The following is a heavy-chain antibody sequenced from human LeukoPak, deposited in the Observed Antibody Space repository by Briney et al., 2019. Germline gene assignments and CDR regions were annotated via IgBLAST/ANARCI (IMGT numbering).Heavy chain of an antibody. V-gene: IGHV3-30*02. D-gene: IGHD3-3*01. J-gene: IGHJ4*02. CDR1: GFTFSSYG. Sequence: PGGSLRLPCAASGFTFSSYGMHWVRQAPGKGLEWVAFIRYDGSNKYYADSVKGRFTISRDNSKNTLYLQMNSLRAEDTAVYYCAKDHSYDKYYFDYWGQGTLVTVSS. CDR2: IRYDGSNK. CDR3: AKDHSYDKYYFDY.